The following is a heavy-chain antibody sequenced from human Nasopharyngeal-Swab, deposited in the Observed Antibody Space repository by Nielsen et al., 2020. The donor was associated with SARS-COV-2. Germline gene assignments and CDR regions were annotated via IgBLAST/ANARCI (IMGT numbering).Heavy chain of an antibody. J-gene: IGHJ6*03. CDR1: GFTFSSYG. Sequence: GESLKISCAASGFTFSSYGMHWVRQAPGKRLEWVAVISYDGSNKYYADSVKGRFTISRDNSKNTLYLQMNSLRAEDTAVYYCAKYYGDYPYYYYYMDVWGKGTTVTVSS. V-gene: IGHV3-30*18. D-gene: IGHD4-17*01. CDR2: ISYDGSNK. CDR3: AKYYGDYPYYYYYMDV.